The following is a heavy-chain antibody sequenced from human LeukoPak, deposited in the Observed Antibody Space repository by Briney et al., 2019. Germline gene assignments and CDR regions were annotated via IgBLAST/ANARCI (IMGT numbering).Heavy chain of an antibody. CDR1: GFTFDDYA. CDR2: ISWNSGSI. Sequence: PGGSLRLSCAASGFTFDDYAMHWVRQAPGKGLEWVSGISWNSGSIGYADSVKGRFTISRDNAKNSLYLQMNSLRAEDVALYYCAKALGGYYDSSGPDAFDIWGQGTMVTVSS. CDR3: AKALGGYYDSSGPDAFDI. D-gene: IGHD3-22*01. V-gene: IGHV3-9*03. J-gene: IGHJ3*02.